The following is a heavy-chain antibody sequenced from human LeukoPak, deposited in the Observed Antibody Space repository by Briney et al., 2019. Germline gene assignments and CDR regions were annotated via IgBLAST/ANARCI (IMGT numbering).Heavy chain of an antibody. CDR2: INPNSGGT. J-gene: IGHJ4*02. Sequence: ASVKVSCKASGYTFTGYYMHWVRQAPGQGLEWMGWINPNSGGTSYAQKFQGRVTMTRDTSISTAYMELSRLRSDDTAVYYCAREYYGSGSYSSLFDYWGQGTLVTVSS. V-gene: IGHV1-2*02. D-gene: IGHD3-10*01. CDR3: AREYYGSGSYSSLFDY. CDR1: GYTFTGYY.